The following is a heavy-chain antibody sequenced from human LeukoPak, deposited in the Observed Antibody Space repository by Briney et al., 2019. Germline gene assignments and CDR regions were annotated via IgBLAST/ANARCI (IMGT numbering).Heavy chain of an antibody. CDR2: ISSSSSYI. Sequence: KPGGSLRLSCAASGFTFSSYSMNWVRQAPGKGLVWVSSISSSSSYIYYADSVKGRFTISRDNAKNSLYLQMNSLRAEDTAVYYCARAGYYMLSWANFDYWGQGTLVTVSS. CDR1: GFTFSSYS. CDR3: ARAGYYMLSWANFDY. D-gene: IGHD3-9*01. V-gene: IGHV3-21*01. J-gene: IGHJ4*02.